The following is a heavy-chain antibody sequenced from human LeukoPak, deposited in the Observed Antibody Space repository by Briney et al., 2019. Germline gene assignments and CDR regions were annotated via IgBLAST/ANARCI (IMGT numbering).Heavy chain of an antibody. V-gene: IGHV3-53*01. Sequence: PGGSLRLSCAVSWFSVANNYMSWVRQAPGKGLEWVSVFYVGGATYYADSVKGRFTISRDNSENTLYLQMKSLRAEDTAVYYCARGDGYNFFDYWGQGTLVTVSS. CDR1: WFSVANNY. CDR3: ARGDGYNFFDY. D-gene: IGHD5-24*01. J-gene: IGHJ4*02. CDR2: FYVGGAT.